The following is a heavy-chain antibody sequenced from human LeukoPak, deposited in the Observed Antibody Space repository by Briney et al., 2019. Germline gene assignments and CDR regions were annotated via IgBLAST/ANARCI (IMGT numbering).Heavy chain of an antibody. D-gene: IGHD2-2*02. Sequence: GGSLRLSCAASGFTFSSYTINWVRQAPGMGLEWVSSISSSGTYIYYADSVRGRFTISRDNAKNSVYLQMNSLRAGDTAVYYCARSDCSSTSCDKRGNFDYWGQGTLVTVSS. CDR3: ARSDCSSTSCDKRGNFDY. J-gene: IGHJ4*02. V-gene: IGHV3-21*01. CDR1: GFTFSSYT. CDR2: ISSSGTYI.